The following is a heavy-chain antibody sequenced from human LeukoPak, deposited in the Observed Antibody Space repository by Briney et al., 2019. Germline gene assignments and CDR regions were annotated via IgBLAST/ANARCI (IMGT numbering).Heavy chain of an antibody. CDR3: ARGRGGDYVPSRFDY. CDR2: ISGSGDNT. D-gene: IGHD4-17*01. J-gene: IGHJ4*02. V-gene: IGHV3-23*01. CDR1: GFTFSSYA. Sequence: GGSLRLSCAASGFTFSSYAMSWVRQAPGKGLEWVSSISGSGDNTYYADSVDGRFIVSRDNTKNTLYLQMNSLRAEDTALYYCARGRGGDYVPSRFDYWGQGTLVTVSS.